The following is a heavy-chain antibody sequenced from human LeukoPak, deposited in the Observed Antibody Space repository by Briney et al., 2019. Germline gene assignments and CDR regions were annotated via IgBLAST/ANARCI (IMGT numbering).Heavy chain of an antibody. Sequence: GASLRLSCAASGFSFSSYAMGWVRQAPRKRLEWVSVISGIGGSTYYAHSVKGRFTISRDNSKNTLYLQMNSLRAEDTAVYYCATRGYSGSHYQAPDYWGQGTLVTVSS. V-gene: IGHV3-23*01. CDR2: ISGIGGST. CDR3: ATRGYSGSHYQAPDY. CDR1: GFSFSSYA. J-gene: IGHJ4*02. D-gene: IGHD1-26*01.